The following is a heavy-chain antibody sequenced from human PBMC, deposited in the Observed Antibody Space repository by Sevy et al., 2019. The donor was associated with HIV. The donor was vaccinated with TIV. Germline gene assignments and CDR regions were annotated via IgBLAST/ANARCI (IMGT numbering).Heavy chain of an antibody. D-gene: IGHD2-21*02. CDR2: MTGSGVTI. J-gene: IGHJ1*01. V-gene: IGHV3-23*01. CDR3: AKDGVYGGDFEHSQH. CDR1: GFPFGSYG. Sequence: GGSLRLSCTGSGFPFGSYGMSWVRQAPGKGLEWVSSMTGSGVTIYYADSVKGRFTFSRDNSKNTLYLEMNSLRIEDTAVYYCAKDGVYGGDFEHSQHWGQGTLVTVSS.